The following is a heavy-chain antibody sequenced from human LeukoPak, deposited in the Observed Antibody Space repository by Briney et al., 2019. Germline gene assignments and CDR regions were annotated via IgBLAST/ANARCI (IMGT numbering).Heavy chain of an antibody. D-gene: IGHD6-13*01. CDR3: ARPRKGYSSSWFDP. CDR1: GGTFSSYA. Sequence: SVKVSCKASGGTFSSYAISWVRQAPGQGLEWMGRIIPILGIANYAQKFQGRVTITADKSTSTAYMELSSLRSEDTAVYYCARPRKGYSSSWFDPWGQGTLVTVSS. J-gene: IGHJ5*02. CDR2: IIPILGIA. V-gene: IGHV1-69*04.